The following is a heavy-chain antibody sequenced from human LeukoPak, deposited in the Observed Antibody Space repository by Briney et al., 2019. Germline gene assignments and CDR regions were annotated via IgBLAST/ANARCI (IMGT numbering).Heavy chain of an antibody. CDR3: ARDYGPYPGCSWFDP. CDR2: INCNGGGT. CDR1: GYTFTGYY. D-gene: IGHD2-21*01. V-gene: IGHV1-2*06. J-gene: IGHJ5*02. Sequence: ASVKVSCKASGYTFTGYYIHWVRQAPGQGLEWMGRINCNGGGTSYAQKFQGGATMTRDTSISTAYMELDRLTSDDTAVYYCARDYGPYPGCSWFDPWGQGTLVTVSS.